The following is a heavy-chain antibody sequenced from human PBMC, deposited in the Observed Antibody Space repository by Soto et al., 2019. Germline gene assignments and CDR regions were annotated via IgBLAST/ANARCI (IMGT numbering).Heavy chain of an antibody. CDR2: IYYSGST. Sequence: QVQLQESDPGLVKPSQTLSLTCTVSGGSISSGGYYWSWIRQHPGKDLEWIGYIYYSGSTYYNPSLKSRVTISVDTSKNQFSLKLSSVTAADTAVYYCARATQNVLPSRWFDPWGQGTLVTVSS. CDR3: ARATQNVLPSRWFDP. V-gene: IGHV4-31*03. D-gene: IGHD6-6*01. CDR1: GGSISSGGYY. J-gene: IGHJ5*02.